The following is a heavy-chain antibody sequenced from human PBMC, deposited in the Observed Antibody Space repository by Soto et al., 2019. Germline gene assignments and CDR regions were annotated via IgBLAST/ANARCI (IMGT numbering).Heavy chain of an antibody. CDR2: IYYSGST. D-gene: IGHD3-10*01. CDR3: ARVGPTYYYGSGSYYKFDY. V-gene: IGHV4-31*03. J-gene: IGHJ4*02. CDR1: GGAISSGGYY. Sequence: SETLSLTCTVSGGAISSGGYYWSWIRQHPGKGLEGIGYIYYSGSTYYNPSLKSRVTTSVDTSKNQFSLKLSSVTAADTAVYYCARVGPTYYYGSGSYYKFDYWGQGTLVTVSS.